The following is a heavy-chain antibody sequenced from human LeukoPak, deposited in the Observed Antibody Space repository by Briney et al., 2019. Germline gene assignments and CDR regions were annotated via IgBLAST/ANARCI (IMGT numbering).Heavy chain of an antibody. CDR2: IYYSGT. CDR1: DGSISSYY. D-gene: IGHD3-16*01. J-gene: IGHJ4*02. Sequence: SETLSLTCTVSDGSISSYYWSWIRQPPGKGLEWIGYIYYSGTNYNPSLKSRVIISVDTSKNQFSLILSSVTAADTAVYYCARMRLRGGRFDYWGQGTLVTVSS. V-gene: IGHV4-59*08. CDR3: ARMRLRGGRFDY.